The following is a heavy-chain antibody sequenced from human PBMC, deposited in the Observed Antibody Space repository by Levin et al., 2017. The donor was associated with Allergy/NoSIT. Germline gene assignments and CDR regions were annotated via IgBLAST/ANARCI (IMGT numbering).Heavy chain of an antibody. CDR1: GFTFSSYA. CDR3: AKILRSTVGARGMDV. Sequence: PGGSLRLSCAASGFTFSSYAMSWVRQAPGKGLEWVSSISGSGGSTYYADSVKGRFTISRDNSKNTLYLQMNSLRAEDTALYYCAKILRSTVGARGMDVWGQGTTVTVSS. D-gene: IGHD4-11*01. J-gene: IGHJ6*02. CDR2: ISGSGGST. V-gene: IGHV3-23*01.